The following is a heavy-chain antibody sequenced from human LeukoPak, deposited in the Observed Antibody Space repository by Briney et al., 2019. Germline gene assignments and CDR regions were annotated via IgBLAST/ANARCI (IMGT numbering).Heavy chain of an antibody. CDR3: AREIGDYYDSSGPLDY. J-gene: IGHJ4*02. CDR2: ISSSSSTI. V-gene: IGHV3-48*04. CDR1: GFTFSSYS. Sequence: GGSLRLSCAASGFTFSSYSMNWVRQAPGKGLEWVSYISSSSSTIYYADSVKGRFTISRDNAKNSLYLQMNSLRAEDTAVYYCAREIGDYYDSSGPLDYWGQGTLVTVSS. D-gene: IGHD3-22*01.